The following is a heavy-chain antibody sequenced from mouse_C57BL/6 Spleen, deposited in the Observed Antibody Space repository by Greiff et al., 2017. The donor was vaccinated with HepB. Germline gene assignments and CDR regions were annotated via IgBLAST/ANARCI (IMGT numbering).Heavy chain of an antibody. CDR3: ARLRSFDY. CDR1: GFTFSDYG. J-gene: IGHJ2*01. CDR2: ISSGSSTI. Sequence: DVKLVESGGGLVKPGGSLKLSCAASGFTFSDYGMHWVRQAPEKGLEWVAYISSGSSTIYYADTVKGRFPISRDNAKNTLFLQMTSLRSEDTAMYYCARLRSFDYWGQGTTLTVSS. V-gene: IGHV5-17*01. D-gene: IGHD1-1*01.